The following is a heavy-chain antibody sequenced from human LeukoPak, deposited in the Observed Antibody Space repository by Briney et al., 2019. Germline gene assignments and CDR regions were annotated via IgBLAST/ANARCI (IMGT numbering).Heavy chain of an antibody. CDR2: IIPIFGTA. CDR1: GGTFSSYA. Sequence: ASVKVSCKASGGTFSSYAISWVRQAPGQGLEWMGRIIPIFGTANYAQKFQGRVTITTDGSTSTAYMELSSLRSEDTAVYYCARDQDYDFWSGSDYWGQGTLVTVSS. V-gene: IGHV1-69*05. D-gene: IGHD3-3*01. CDR3: ARDQDYDFWSGSDY. J-gene: IGHJ4*02.